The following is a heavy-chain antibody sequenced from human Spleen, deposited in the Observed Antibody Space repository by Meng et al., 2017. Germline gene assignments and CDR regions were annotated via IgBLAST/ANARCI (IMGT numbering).Heavy chain of an antibody. V-gene: IGHV4-39*01. J-gene: IGHJ5*02. D-gene: IGHD6-19*01. CDR3: VRSSAWVRTGFDP. CDR2: IGHSGFT. Sequence: QPQLQESGPGRVRPSEALSLTCIVSGGSISTSGYYWGWIRQPPGRGLEWIGSIGHSGFTYYTPSLKSRVTVSIDTSRNQFSLWLTSVTAADTAVYYCVRSSAWVRTGFDPWGQGTLVTVSS. CDR1: GGSISTSGYY.